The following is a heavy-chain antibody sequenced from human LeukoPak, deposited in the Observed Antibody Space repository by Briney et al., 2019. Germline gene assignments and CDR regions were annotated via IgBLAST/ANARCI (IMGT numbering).Heavy chain of an antibody. Sequence: ASVKVSCKASGYTFTSYGISWVRQAPGQGLEWMGWISAYNGNTNYAQKLQGRVTMTTDTSTSTAYMELRSLRSDDTAVYYCARGIPRYWNYEGVRNDYWGQGTLVTVSS. V-gene: IGHV1-18*01. J-gene: IGHJ4*02. CDR3: ARGIPRYWNYEGVRNDY. CDR1: GYTFTSYG. CDR2: ISAYNGNT. D-gene: IGHD1-7*01.